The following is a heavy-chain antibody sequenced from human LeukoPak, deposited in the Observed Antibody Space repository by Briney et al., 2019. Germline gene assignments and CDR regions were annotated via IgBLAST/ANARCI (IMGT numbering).Heavy chain of an antibody. Sequence: SETLSLTCTVSGGSISSYDWSWIRQPPGKGLEWVGYIYYGGRTNYNPSLKSRVTISVGTSKNQFSLKLSSVTAADTAVYYCARVEIWYAAAGAFDYWGQGTLVTVSS. CDR1: GGSISSYD. D-gene: IGHD6-13*01. J-gene: IGHJ4*02. CDR3: ARVEIWYAAAGAFDY. V-gene: IGHV4-59*01. CDR2: IYYGGRT.